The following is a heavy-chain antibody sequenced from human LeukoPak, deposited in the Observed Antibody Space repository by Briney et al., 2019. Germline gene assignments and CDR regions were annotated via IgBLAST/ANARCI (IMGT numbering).Heavy chain of an antibody. V-gene: IGHV4-30-4*08. J-gene: IGHJ4*02. D-gene: IGHD3-22*01. CDR2: IYYSGST. Sequence: PSQTLSLTCTVPGGSISSGDYYWSWIRQPPGKGLEWIGYIYYSGSTYYNPSLKSRVTISVDTSKNQFSLKLSSVTAADTAVYYCARFCRDYDSSGYYTFDYWGQGTLVTVSS. CDR3: ARFCRDYDSSGYYTFDY. CDR1: GGSISSGDYY.